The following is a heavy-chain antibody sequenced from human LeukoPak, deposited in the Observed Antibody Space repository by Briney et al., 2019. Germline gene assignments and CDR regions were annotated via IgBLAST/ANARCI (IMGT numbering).Heavy chain of an antibody. CDR1: GFTFSSYA. CDR2: ISGSGGST. CDR3: AKDGPTYYYDSSGRSGGEYFQH. J-gene: IGHJ1*01. V-gene: IGHV3-23*01. D-gene: IGHD3-22*01. Sequence: QTGGSLRLSCAASGFTFSSYAMSWVRQAPGKGLEWVSAISGSGGSTYYADSVKGRFTISRDNSKNTLYLQMNSLRAEDTAVYYCAKDGPTYYYDSSGRSGGEYFQHWGQGTLVTVSS.